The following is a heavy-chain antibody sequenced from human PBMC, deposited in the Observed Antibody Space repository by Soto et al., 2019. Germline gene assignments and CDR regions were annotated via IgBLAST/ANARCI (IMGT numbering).Heavy chain of an antibody. CDR2: IYYSGST. CDR3: ARIIMVVVPAADYYYMDV. CDR1: GGSISSSSYY. J-gene: IGHJ6*03. D-gene: IGHD2-2*01. Sequence: SETLSLTCTVSGGSISSSSYYWGWIRQPPGKGLEWIGSIYYSGSTYYNPSLKSRVTISVDTSKNQFSLKLSSVTAADTAVYYCARIIMVVVPAADYYYMDVWGKGTTVTVSS. V-gene: IGHV4-39*01.